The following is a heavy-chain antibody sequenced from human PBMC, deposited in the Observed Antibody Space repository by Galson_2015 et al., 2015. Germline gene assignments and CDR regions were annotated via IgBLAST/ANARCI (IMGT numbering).Heavy chain of an antibody. CDR2: ISGYNGDT. J-gene: IGHJ4*02. V-gene: IGHV1-18*01. Sequence: QSGAEVKKAGASGKVAGEASGYTFTTYGISWVRQAPGQGLEWMGWISGYNGDTEYAQKLQGRVTMTTDTSTSTAYMEVRSLRSDDKAENYCARGTYFHYWGQGTLVTVSS. CDR3: ARGTYFHY. CDR1: GYTFTTYG. D-gene: IGHD1-1*01.